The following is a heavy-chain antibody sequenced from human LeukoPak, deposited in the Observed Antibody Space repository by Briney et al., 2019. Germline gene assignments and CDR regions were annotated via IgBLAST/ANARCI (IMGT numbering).Heavy chain of an antibody. Sequence: ASVKVSCKASGYTFTSYGISWVRQAPGQGLEWMGWISAYSGNTNYAQKLQGRVTMTTDTSTSTAYIELGSLRSHDTAVYYCARVFVDTAMVIGYWGQGTLVTVSS. CDR1: GYTFTSYG. CDR3: ARVFVDTAMVIGY. CDR2: ISAYSGNT. D-gene: IGHD5-18*01. V-gene: IGHV1-18*01. J-gene: IGHJ4*02.